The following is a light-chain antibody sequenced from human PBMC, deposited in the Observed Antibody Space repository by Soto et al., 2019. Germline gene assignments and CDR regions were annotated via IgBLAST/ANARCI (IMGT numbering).Light chain of an antibody. Sequence: QSVLTQPPSLFAAPGQNVTISCSGSNTNIGNHFVSWYQQLPGTAPRLLIYDNDNRPSGIPYRCSGSKSGTSASLGITGLQTGAEADYDCATWYNRLTSTVFGRGTKLTVL. CDR2: DND. CDR3: ATWYNRLTSTV. V-gene: IGLV1-51*01. CDR1: NTNIGNHF. J-gene: IGLJ1*01.